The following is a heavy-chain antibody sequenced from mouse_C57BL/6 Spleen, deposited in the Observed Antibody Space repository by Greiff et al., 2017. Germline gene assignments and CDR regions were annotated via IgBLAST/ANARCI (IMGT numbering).Heavy chain of an antibody. V-gene: IGHV1-52*01. CDR2: IDPSDSET. J-gene: IGHJ3*01. CDR1: GYTFTSYW. CDR3: ARPGEDYYGSSYVAY. Sequence: QVQLQQPGAELVRPGSSVKLSCKASGYTFTSYWMHWVKQRPIQGLEWIGNIDPSDSETHYNQKFKDKATLTVDKSSSTAYMQLSSLTSEDSAVYYCARPGEDYYGSSYVAYWGQGTLVTVSA. D-gene: IGHD1-1*01.